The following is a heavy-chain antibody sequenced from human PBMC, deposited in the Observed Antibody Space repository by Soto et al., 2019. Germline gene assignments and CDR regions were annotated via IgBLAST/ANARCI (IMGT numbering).Heavy chain of an antibody. J-gene: IGHJ5*02. CDR2: MYPNSGNT. CDR1: VYTFTSYD. Sequence: QVQLVQSGAEVKKPGASVKVSCKASVYTFTSYDINWVRQATGQGLEYLGWMYPNSGNTGYVQKFQGRVTMTRDTSISTAYMELSSLRSEDTAVYFCARGVKYGAYSRWFDPWGQGTLVTVSS. D-gene: IGHD4-17*01. CDR3: ARGVKYGAYSRWFDP. V-gene: IGHV1-8*01.